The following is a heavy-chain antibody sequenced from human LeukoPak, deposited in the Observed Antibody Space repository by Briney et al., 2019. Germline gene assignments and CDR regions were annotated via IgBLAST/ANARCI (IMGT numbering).Heavy chain of an antibody. CDR2: ISGSGAST. CDR1: GLTFRTNA. CDR3: AKDVGKWKSLHFFDY. D-gene: IGHD1-26*01. J-gene: IGHJ4*02. V-gene: IGHV3-23*01. Sequence: GGSLRLSCLTSGLTFRTNAMSWVRQAPGKGLEWISGISGSGASTYYADSVTGRFTISRDNSRNTLYLQMNSLRGDDTAVYYCAKDVGKWKSLHFFDYWGQRTLVTVSS.